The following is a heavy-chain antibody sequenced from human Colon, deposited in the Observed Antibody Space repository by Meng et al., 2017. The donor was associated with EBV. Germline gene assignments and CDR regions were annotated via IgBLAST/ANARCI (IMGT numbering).Heavy chain of an antibody. Sequence: VPGPVLVTPSQTLSLTFTVSGVTTHICYYSWSWIRQPPGKGLEWMGYIYYTGSTYYTPSLKSRVTIPMDTSNNQFSLRLSSVTAADTAVYYCARNYYFDYWGQGTLVTVSS. CDR3: ARNYYFDY. J-gene: IGHJ4*02. CDR1: GVTTHICYYS. CDR2: IYYTGST. V-gene: IGHV4-30-4*01.